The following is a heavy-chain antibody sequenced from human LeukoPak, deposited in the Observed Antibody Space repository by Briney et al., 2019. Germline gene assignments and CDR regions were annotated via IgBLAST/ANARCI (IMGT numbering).Heavy chain of an antibody. CDR1: GVTFSSLG. V-gene: IGHV3-30*02. D-gene: IGHD6-13*01. CDR3: AKDMRISATGGLGYLDY. CDR2: ITYDESKK. J-gene: IGHJ4*02. Sequence: PGGSLRLSCAASGVTFSSLGMHWVRRAPGKGLEWMAFITYDESKKYYADSVKGRFTISRGNSKNTLYLQMDSLRTEDTALYHCAKDMRISATGGLGYLDYWGQGALVTVSS.